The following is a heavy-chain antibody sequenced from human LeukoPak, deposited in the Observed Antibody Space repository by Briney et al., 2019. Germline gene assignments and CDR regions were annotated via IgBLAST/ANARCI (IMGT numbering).Heavy chain of an antibody. D-gene: IGHD6-13*01. Sequence: GGSLRLSCAASGFTFSTYSMSWVRQAPGKGLEWVANIKQDGNEKYYVDSLRGRFTISRDNAKNSLYLQLNSLRAEDTAVYYCARAVDAAAGSPYYYYYMDVWGKGTTVTVSS. CDR3: ARAVDAAAGSPYYYYYMDV. CDR1: GFTFSTYS. J-gene: IGHJ6*03. CDR2: IKQDGNEK. V-gene: IGHV3-7*01.